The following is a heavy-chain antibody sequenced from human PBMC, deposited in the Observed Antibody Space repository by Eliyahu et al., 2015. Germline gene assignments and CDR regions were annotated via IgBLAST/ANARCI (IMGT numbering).Heavy chain of an antibody. CDR3: ARGTGVGATDAFDI. V-gene: IGHV4-34*01. CDR1: XXSFXGYY. CDR2: INHSGST. J-gene: IGHJ3*02. Sequence: QVQLQQWGAGLLKPSETLSLTCAVYXXSFXGYYWSWXRQPPGKGLEWIGEINHSGSTNYNPALKSRVTISVDTSKNQFSLKLSSVTAADTAVYYCARGTGVGATDAFDIWGQGTMVTVSS. D-gene: IGHD1-26*01.